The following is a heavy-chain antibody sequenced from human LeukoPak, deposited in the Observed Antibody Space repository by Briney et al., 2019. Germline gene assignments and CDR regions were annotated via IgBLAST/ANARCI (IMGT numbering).Heavy chain of an antibody. CDR3: ARAEPFLTPAAPXGMDV. J-gene: IGHJ6*02. Sequence: SETLSLPCTVSGGSISSYYWSWIRQPPGKGLEWIGYIYYSGSTNYNPSLKSRVTISVDTSKNQFSLKLSSVTAADTAVYYCARAEPFLTPAAPXGMDVXGQGTTVTVSS. CDR1: GGSISSYY. CDR2: IYYSGST. D-gene: IGHD1-14*01. V-gene: IGHV4-59*01.